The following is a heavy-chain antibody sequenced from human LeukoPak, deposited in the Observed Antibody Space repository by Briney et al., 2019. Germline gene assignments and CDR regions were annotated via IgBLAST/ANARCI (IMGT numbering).Heavy chain of an antibody. CDR2: ISSRSSTM. V-gene: IGHV3-48*04. CDR1: GFSYSNYS. Sequence: PGGSLRLSCAASGFSYSNYSMNWVRQAPGKGLEWVAYISSRSSTMYYADSVKGRFTISRDNAKNSLYLQMNSLRAEDTAVYYCARDYGGDLRGFDYWGQGTLVTVSS. J-gene: IGHJ4*02. D-gene: IGHD3-16*01. CDR3: ARDYGGDLRGFDY.